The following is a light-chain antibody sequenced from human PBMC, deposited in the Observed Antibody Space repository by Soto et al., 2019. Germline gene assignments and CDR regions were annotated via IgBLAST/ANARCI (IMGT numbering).Light chain of an antibody. V-gene: IGKV1-33*01. CDR1: QDIRNY. CDR3: QQYDALPIT. CDR2: YAS. J-gene: IGKJ5*01. Sequence: DIQMTQSPSSLSASVGDRVTITCQASQDIRNYLNWYQQKPGKAPKLLIYYASNLETGVPSRFSGSGSGTDFTFTISSLQPEDIATYYCQQYDALPITFGQGTRLEIK.